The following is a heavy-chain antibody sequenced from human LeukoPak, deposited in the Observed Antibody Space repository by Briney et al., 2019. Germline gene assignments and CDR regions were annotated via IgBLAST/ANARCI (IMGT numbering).Heavy chain of an antibody. J-gene: IGHJ6*03. CDR2: IRYDGSNK. CDR1: GFTFSSYG. Sequence: GGSLRLSCAASGFTFSSYGMHWVRQAPGKGLEWVAFIRYDGSNKYYADSVKGRFTISRDNSKNTLYLQMNSLRAEDTAVYYCAKAAIHRVSGYYYYYMDVWGKGTTVTVSS. V-gene: IGHV3-30*02. CDR3: AKAAIHRVSGYYYYYMDV. D-gene: IGHD5-18*01.